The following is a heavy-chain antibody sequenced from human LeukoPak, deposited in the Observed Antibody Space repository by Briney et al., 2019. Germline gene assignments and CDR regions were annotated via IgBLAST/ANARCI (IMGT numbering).Heavy chain of an antibody. J-gene: IGHJ4*02. D-gene: IGHD1-26*01. CDR1: GFTFSDYY. CDR2: ISSSGSTI. CDR3: ARDKIVGATFFDF. V-gene: IGHV3-11*04. Sequence: GGSLRLSCAASGFTFSDYYMSWIRQAPGKGLEWVSYISSSGSTIYYADSVKGRFTISRDNAKNSLYLQMNSLRAEDTAVYYCARDKIVGATFFDFWGQGTLVTVSS.